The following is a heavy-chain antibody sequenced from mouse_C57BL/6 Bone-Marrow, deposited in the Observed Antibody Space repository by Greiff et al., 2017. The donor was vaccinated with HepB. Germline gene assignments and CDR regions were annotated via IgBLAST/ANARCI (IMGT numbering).Heavy chain of an antibody. CDR3: VSYYSFDY. J-gene: IGHJ2*01. CDR2: IDPSDSET. CDR1: GYTFTSYW. D-gene: IGHD2-12*01. Sequence: QVQLQQSGAELARPGSSVKLSCKASGYTFTSYWMHWVKQRPIQGLEWIGNIDPSDSETHYNQKFKDKATLTVDKSSSTAYMQLSSLTSEDSAVYYCVSYYSFDYWGQGTTLTVSS. V-gene: IGHV1-52*01.